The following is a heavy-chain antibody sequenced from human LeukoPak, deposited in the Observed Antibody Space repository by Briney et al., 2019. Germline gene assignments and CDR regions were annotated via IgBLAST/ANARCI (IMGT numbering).Heavy chain of an antibody. J-gene: IGHJ4*02. CDR3: ARTRQGPQAAMASDY. V-gene: IGHV3-48*04. D-gene: IGHD5-18*01. CDR1: GFTFSSYS. Sequence: GGSLRLSCAASGFTFSSYSMNWVRQAPGKGLEWVSYISSSSSTIYYADSVRGRFTISRDNAKNSLYLQMNSLRAEDTAVYYCARTRQGPQAAMASDYWGQGTLVTVSS. CDR2: ISSSSSTI.